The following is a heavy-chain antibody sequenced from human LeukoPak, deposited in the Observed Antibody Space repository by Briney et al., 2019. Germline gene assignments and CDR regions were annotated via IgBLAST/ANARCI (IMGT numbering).Heavy chain of an antibody. D-gene: IGHD6-19*01. Sequence: SETLPLTCAVYGGSFSGYYWSWIRQPPGKGLEWIGEIDHSGSTNYNPSLKSRVIISVDTSKNQFSLKLSSVTAADTAVYYCARRDSSGWSAPFDYWGQGTLVTVSS. CDR1: GGSFSGYY. V-gene: IGHV4-34*01. CDR2: IDHSGST. CDR3: ARRDSSGWSAPFDY. J-gene: IGHJ4*02.